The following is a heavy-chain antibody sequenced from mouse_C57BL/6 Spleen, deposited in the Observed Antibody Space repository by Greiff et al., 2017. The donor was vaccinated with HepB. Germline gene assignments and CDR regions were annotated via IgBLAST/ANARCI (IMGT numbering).Heavy chain of an antibody. V-gene: IGHV1-9*01. CDR2: IYPGSGST. D-gene: IGHD2-1*01. CDR3: AREDGNSHFDY. J-gene: IGHJ2*01. CDR1: GYTFTGYW. Sequence: QVQLKESGAELMKPGASVKLSCKATGYTFTGYWIEWVKQRPGHGLEWIGDIYPGSGSTNYNEKFKSKATLTVDTSSSTAYMQLSSLTSEDSAVYYCAREDGNSHFDYWGQGTTLTVSS.